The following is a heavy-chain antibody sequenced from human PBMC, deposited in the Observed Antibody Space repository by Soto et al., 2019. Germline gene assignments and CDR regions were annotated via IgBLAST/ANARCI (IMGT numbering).Heavy chain of an antibody. V-gene: IGHV1-8*01. Sequence: ASVKVSCKASGYTFTNYEITWVRQATGQGLEWTGWMNPGSGNTDYAHKFQGRVTMTRNISINTAYMELSRLGSDDTAIYYCARMASSGSLNWFDPWGQGTLVTVSS. CDR2: MNPGSGNT. CDR1: GYTFTNYE. J-gene: IGHJ5*02. D-gene: IGHD3-10*01. CDR3: ARMASSGSLNWFDP.